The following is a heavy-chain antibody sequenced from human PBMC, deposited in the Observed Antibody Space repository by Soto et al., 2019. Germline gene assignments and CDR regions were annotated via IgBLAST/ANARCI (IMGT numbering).Heavy chain of an antibody. CDR2: ITPLSGTA. J-gene: IGHJ1*01. Sequence: QVQLVQSGTDVKKPGSSVKVSCKASGGTFSSYGMSWVRQAPGQGLAWMGGITPLSGTAYYVQKFQDRVTITADESTSTVYMELSSLRPEDTAVYYCARVNRSAGRSEYFQQWCQGTLVIVS. CDR3: ARVNRSAGRSEYFQQ. CDR1: GGTFSSYG. V-gene: IGHV1-69*01.